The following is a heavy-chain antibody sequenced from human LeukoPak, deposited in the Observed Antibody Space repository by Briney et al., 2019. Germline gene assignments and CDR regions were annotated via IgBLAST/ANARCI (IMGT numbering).Heavy chain of an antibody. D-gene: IGHD3-22*01. CDR1: GFTVSSNY. V-gene: IGHV3-53*01. CDR2: IYSGVTT. Sequence: PGGSLRLSRAASGFTVSSNYMSWVRQAPGKGLEWVSVIYSGVTTYYAESVKGRFTISRDNSKNTLFLQMNSLRAEDTAVYYCAGGIGGFYDSSGYYNYWGQRTLVTVSS. CDR3: AGGIGGFYDSSGYYNY. J-gene: IGHJ4*02.